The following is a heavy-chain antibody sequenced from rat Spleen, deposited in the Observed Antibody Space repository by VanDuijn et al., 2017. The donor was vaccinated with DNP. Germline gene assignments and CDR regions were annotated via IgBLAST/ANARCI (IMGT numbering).Heavy chain of an antibody. Sequence: EVQLVETGGGLVQPGRSLKLSCVVSGFTFSRHWMFWIRQAPGKGLEWVASISTSGGSTYYRDSVKGRFTVSRDNAKSTLYLQMDSLTSEDTATYYCARPDYWGQGVMVTVSS. CDR2: ISTSGGST. CDR3: ARPDY. V-gene: IGHV5-58*01. J-gene: IGHJ2*01. CDR1: GFTFSRHW.